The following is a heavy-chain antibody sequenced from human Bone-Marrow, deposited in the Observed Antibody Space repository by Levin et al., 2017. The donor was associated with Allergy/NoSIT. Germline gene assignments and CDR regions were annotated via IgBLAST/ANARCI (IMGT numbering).Heavy chain of an antibody. Sequence: GGSLRLSCAASGFTFSSYAMTWVRQAPGKGLEWVSTLSSSGGATYFADTVKGRFTISRDNSKNTLYLQMNSLRAEDTAVYYCAKLRPIQQWSHYYYYGMDVWGKGTTVTVSS. J-gene: IGHJ6*04. D-gene: IGHD5-18*01. CDR1: GFTFSSYA. CDR3: AKLRPIQQWSHYYYYGMDV. V-gene: IGHV3-23*01. CDR2: LSSSGGAT.